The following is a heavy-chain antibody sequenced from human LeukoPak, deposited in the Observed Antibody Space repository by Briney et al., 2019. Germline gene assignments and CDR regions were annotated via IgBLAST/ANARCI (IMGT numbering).Heavy chain of an antibody. Sequence: QAGGSLRLSCAGSGFIFNNYAMHWVRQPPGKGLEWVSGISWNSGSIDYADSVKGRFTISRDNAKNSRYLQMNSLRVEDTAFYYCAKDNRRHYTSGPNPDSLHWGQGALVTVSS. J-gene: IGHJ4*02. CDR1: GFIFNNYA. CDR2: ISWNSGSI. D-gene: IGHD6-19*01. CDR3: AKDNRRHYTSGPNPDSLH. V-gene: IGHV3-9*01.